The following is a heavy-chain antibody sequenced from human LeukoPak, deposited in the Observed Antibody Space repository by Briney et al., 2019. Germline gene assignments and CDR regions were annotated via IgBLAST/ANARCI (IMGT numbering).Heavy chain of an antibody. CDR1: GDSVSSNSAA. CDR2: TYYRSKWYN. CDR3: XXXTLHSRSYRYYYMDV. V-gene: IGHV6-1*01. D-gene: IGHD3-10*01. J-gene: IGHJ6*03. Sequence: SQTLSLTCAISGDSVSSNSAAWTWIRQSPSRGLEWLGRTYYRSKWYNDYAVSVKSRITINRDTSKNQFSLQLNSVTPEDAAVXXXXXXTLHSRSYRYYYMDVWGKGTTVTISS.